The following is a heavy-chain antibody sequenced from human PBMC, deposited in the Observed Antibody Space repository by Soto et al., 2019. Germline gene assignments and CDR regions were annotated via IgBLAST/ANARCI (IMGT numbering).Heavy chain of an antibody. Sequence: LRLSCAASGFTFSSYEMNWVRQAPGKGLEWVSYISSSGSTIYYADSVKGRFTISRDNAKNSLYLQMNSLRAEDTAVYYCARAEWLVLGVGYYFDYWGQGTLVTVSS. CDR3: ARAEWLVLGVGYYFDY. CDR1: GFTFSSYE. D-gene: IGHD6-19*01. CDR2: ISSSGSTI. V-gene: IGHV3-48*03. J-gene: IGHJ4*02.